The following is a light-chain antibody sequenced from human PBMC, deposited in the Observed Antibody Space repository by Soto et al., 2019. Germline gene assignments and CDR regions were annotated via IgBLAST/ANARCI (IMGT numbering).Light chain of an antibody. Sequence: EIVLTQSPATLSLSPGERATLSCRASQSVSSYLAWYRQKPGQAPRLLIYDASNRATGIPTRFSGSGSGTNFTLTISNLEPEDLAVYYCQQRSSWPLTFGGGTKVDIK. J-gene: IGKJ4*01. CDR3: QQRSSWPLT. V-gene: IGKV3-11*01. CDR1: QSVSSY. CDR2: DAS.